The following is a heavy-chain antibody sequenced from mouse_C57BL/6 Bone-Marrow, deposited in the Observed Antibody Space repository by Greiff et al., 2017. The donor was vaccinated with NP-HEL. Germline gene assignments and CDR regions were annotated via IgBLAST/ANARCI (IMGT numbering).Heavy chain of an antibody. CDR3: TTFYSGSPWFAY. CDR2: IDPESGDT. Sequence: VQLQQSGAELARPGASVKLSCTASGYNIKDDYMHWVKQRPEQGLEWIGWIDPESGDTEYASKFKGKATITADTSSNTAYLQLSSLTSEDTSVYYSTTFYSGSPWFAYWGQGTLLTVSA. J-gene: IGHJ3*01. V-gene: IGHV14-4*01. CDR1: GYNIKDDY. D-gene: IGHD1-1*01.